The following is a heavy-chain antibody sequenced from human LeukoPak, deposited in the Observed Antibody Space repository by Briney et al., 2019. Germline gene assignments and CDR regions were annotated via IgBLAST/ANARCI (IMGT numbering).Heavy chain of an antibody. CDR3: AKDPYYYGSGILDY. Sequence: PGGSLRLSCAASGFSFRDYGMSCVRRAPGKGLVWVSAISGSGDTTFYADSVKGRFTISRDNSKNTLYLQMNSLRAEDTAVYYCAKDPYYYGSGILDYWGQGTLVTVSS. V-gene: IGHV3-23*01. CDR1: GFSFRDYG. CDR2: ISGSGDTT. D-gene: IGHD3-10*01. J-gene: IGHJ4*02.